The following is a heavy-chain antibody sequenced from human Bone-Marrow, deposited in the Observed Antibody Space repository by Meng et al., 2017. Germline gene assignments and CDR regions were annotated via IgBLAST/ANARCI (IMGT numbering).Heavy chain of an antibody. CDR2: IIPIFGTA. CDR3: ARVGIYMVATIRRIDNWFDP. D-gene: IGHD5-12*01. Sequence: KVSCKASGGTFSSYAISWVRQAPGQGLEWMGGIIPIFGTANYAQKFQGRVTITTDESTSTAYMELSSLRSEDTAVYYCARVGIYMVATIRRIDNWFDPWGQGTLVTVSS. J-gene: IGHJ5*02. CDR1: GGTFSSYA. V-gene: IGHV1-69*05.